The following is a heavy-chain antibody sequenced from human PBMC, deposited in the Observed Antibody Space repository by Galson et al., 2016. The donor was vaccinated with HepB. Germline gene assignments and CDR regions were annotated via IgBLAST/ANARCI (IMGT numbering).Heavy chain of an antibody. D-gene: IGHD6-19*01. CDR2: ISYTGSKE. Sequence: SLRLSCAASRSNFSSFAMHWVRQAPGKGLEWVAEISYTGSKEKYADSVKGRFTIFRDNSKNTLYLQMTSLRADDTAVYYCARPIHSILSVTGQRDGDYWGQGTLVTVSS. CDR3: ARPIHSILSVTGQRDGDY. J-gene: IGHJ4*02. V-gene: IGHV3-30-3*01. CDR1: RSNFSSFA.